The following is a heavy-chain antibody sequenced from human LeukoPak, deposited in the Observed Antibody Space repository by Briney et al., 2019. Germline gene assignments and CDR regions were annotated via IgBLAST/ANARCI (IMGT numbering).Heavy chain of an antibody. CDR3: ATDTYGMDV. CDR2: IYYSGST. Sequence: PSETLSLTCTVSGGSISSYCWSWIRQPPGKGLEWIGYIYYSGSTNYNPSPKSRVTISVDTSKNQFSLKLSSVTAADTAVYYCATDTYGMDVWGQGTTVTVSS. D-gene: IGHD3-9*01. J-gene: IGHJ6*02. V-gene: IGHV4-59*08. CDR1: GGSISSYC.